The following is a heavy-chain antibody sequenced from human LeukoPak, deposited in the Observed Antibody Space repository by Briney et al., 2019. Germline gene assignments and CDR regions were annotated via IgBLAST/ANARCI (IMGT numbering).Heavy chain of an antibody. CDR3: ARGPSTIFGVVYYFDY. CDR1: GGSISSSSYY. J-gene: IGHJ4*02. CDR2: IYYSGST. V-gene: IGHV4-39*07. D-gene: IGHD3-3*01. Sequence: SETLSLTCTVSGGSISSSSYYWGWIRQPPGKGLEWIGSIYYSGSTYYNPSLKSRVTISVDTSKNQFSLKLSSVTAADTAVYYCARGPSTIFGVVYYFDYWGQGTLVTVSS.